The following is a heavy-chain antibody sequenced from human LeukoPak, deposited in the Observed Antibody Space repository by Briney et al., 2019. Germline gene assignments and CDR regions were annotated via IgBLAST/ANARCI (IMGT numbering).Heavy chain of an antibody. D-gene: IGHD2-21*02. CDR2: ISYDGSNK. CDR3: ARVVTAILDY. V-gene: IGHV3-30*04. CDR1: GFTFSSYA. J-gene: IGHJ4*02. Sequence: GGSLRLSCAASGFTFSSYAMHWVRQAPGKGLEWVAVISYDGSNKYYADSVKGRFTISRDNSKNTLYLQTNSLRAEDTAVYYCARVVTAILDYWGQGTLVTVSS.